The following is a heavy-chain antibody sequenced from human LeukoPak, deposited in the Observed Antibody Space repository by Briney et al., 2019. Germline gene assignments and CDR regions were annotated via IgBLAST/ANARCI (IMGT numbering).Heavy chain of an antibody. Sequence: PGGSLRLSCAASGFTVSSNYMSWVRQAPGKGLEWVSVIYSGGSTYYADSVKGRFTISRDNSKNTLYLQMNSLRAEDTAVYYCARAGVDTAMVGAFDIWGQGTMVTVSS. CDR2: IYSGGST. CDR1: GFTVSSNY. V-gene: IGHV3-53*01. CDR3: ARAGVDTAMVGAFDI. D-gene: IGHD5-18*01. J-gene: IGHJ3*02.